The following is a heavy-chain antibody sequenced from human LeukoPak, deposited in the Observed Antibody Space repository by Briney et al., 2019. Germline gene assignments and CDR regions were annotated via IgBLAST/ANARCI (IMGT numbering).Heavy chain of an antibody. V-gene: IGHV3-21*01. CDR1: GFTFSSYT. J-gene: IGHJ1*01. D-gene: IGHD6-13*01. CDR3: ARDLGGSSWYPETKYFQH. Sequence: GGSLRLSCVASGFTFSSYTMIWVRQAPGKGLEWVSSISSSSSYIYYADSMKGRFTISRDNAKNSLYLQMNSLRAEDTAAYYCARDLGGSSWYPETKYFQHWGQGTLVTVSS. CDR2: ISSSSSYI.